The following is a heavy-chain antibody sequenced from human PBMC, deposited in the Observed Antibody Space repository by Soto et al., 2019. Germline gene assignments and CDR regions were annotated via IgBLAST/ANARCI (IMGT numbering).Heavy chain of an antibody. J-gene: IGHJ4*02. V-gene: IGHV3-23*01. CDR2: ISGSGGST. CDR1: GFTFSSYA. Sequence: EVQLLESGGGLVQPGGSLRLSCAASGFTFSSYAMSWVRQAPGKGLEWVSAISGSGGSTYYADSVKGRFTISRDNSKNTLYLQMTSLRAADTAVYYCAKVRGSSTSRGNYWCQGTLVTVSS. CDR3: AKVRGSSTSRGNY. D-gene: IGHD2-2*01.